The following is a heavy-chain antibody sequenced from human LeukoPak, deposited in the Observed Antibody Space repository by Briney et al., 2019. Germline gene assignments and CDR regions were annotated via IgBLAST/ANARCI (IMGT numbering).Heavy chain of an antibody. J-gene: IGHJ4*02. Sequence: GGSLRLSCAASGFNFSSYGMHWVRQAPGKGLEWVAVISYDGRNNYYGDSVKGRFTISRDNSKNTLYLQMNSLRGEDTAVYYCARVRGGYYFDYWGQGTLVTVSS. CDR2: ISYDGRNN. CDR1: GFNFSSYG. CDR3: ARVRGGYYFDY. V-gene: IGHV3-30*03. D-gene: IGHD3-16*01.